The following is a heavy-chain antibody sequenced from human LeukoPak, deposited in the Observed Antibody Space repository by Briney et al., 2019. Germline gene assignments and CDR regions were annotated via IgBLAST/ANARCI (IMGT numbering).Heavy chain of an antibody. V-gene: IGHV3-21*01. CDR1: EFTFSSYS. Sequence: GGSLRLSCAASEFTFSSYSMNWVRQAPGKGLEWVSAISSDSNYIYYADSLKGRFTISRDNAKNSLYLQMNSLRAEDTAVYYCARDRSRLNDYWGQGTLVTVSS. CDR2: ISSDSNYI. D-gene: IGHD5/OR15-5a*01. CDR3: ARDRSRLNDY. J-gene: IGHJ4*02.